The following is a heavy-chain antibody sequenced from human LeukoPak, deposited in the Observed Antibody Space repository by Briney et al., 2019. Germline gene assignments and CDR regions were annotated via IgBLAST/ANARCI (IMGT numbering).Heavy chain of an antibody. Sequence: GGSLRLSCAASGFTFSSYSMNWVRQAPGKGLEWVSSISSSSSYIYYADSVKGRFTTSRDNAKNSLYLQMNSLRAEDTTVYYCARADVRLRYFDWLLPQFDYWGQGTLVTVSS. J-gene: IGHJ4*02. D-gene: IGHD3-9*01. V-gene: IGHV3-21*01. CDR1: GFTFSSYS. CDR3: ARADVRLRYFDWLLPQFDY. CDR2: ISSSSSYI.